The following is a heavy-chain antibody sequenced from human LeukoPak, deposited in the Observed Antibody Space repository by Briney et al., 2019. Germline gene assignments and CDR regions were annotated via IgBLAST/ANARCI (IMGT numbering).Heavy chain of an antibody. J-gene: IGHJ4*02. Sequence: GGSLRLSCAASGFTSGFIFSNYWMSWVRQAPGKGLEWVANIKRDGSETYYVDSVKGRFTISRDNSKNTLYLQMNSLRAEDTAVYYCARDLTGYSSSWYLDYWGQGTLVTVSS. CDR3: ARDLTGYSSSWYLDY. CDR2: IKRDGSET. V-gene: IGHV3-7*01. D-gene: IGHD6-13*01. CDR1: GFIFSNYW.